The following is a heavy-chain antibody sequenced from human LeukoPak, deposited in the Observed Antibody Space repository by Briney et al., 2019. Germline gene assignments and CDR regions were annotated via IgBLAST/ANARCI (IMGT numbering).Heavy chain of an antibody. J-gene: IGHJ4*02. Sequence: GGSLRLSCAASGFTFGAYTINWVRQAPGKGLEWVSCIFSRSESILYADSVKGRFTVSRDNSKNTLFLQMNSLRAEDTAVYYCAKDGGLWVSAHWGDSWGRGTLVTVSS. CDR2: IFSRSESI. V-gene: IGHV3-21*04. D-gene: IGHD7-27*01. CDR3: AKDGGLWVSAHWGDS. CDR1: GFTFGAYT.